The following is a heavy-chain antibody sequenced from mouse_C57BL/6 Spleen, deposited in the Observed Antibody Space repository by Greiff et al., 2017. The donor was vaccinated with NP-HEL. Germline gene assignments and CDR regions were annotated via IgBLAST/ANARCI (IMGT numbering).Heavy chain of an antibody. D-gene: IGHD1-1*01. CDR3: AITTVVYFDY. CDR2: ISYDGSN. V-gene: IGHV3-6*01. J-gene: IGHJ2*01. CDR1: GYSITSGYY. Sequence: EVHLVESGPGLVKPSQSLSLTCSVTGYSITSGYYWNWIRQFPGNKLEWMGYISYDGSNNYNPSLKNRISITRDTSKNQFFLKLNSVTTEDTATYYCAITTVVYFDYWGQGTTLTVSS.